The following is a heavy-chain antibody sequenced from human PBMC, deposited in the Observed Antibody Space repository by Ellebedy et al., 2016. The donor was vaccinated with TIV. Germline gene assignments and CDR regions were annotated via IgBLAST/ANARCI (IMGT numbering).Heavy chain of an antibody. Sequence: AASVKVSCKVSGYTLTELSMDWVRRAPGKGLEWMGGFDPEDGETIYAQKFQGRVTMTEDTSTDTAYMELSSLRSEDTAVYYCARSYYDPSGYYYEALDYWGQGTQVTVSS. D-gene: IGHD3-22*01. J-gene: IGHJ4*02. CDR1: GYTLTELS. CDR3: ARSYYDPSGYYYEALDY. CDR2: FDPEDGET. V-gene: IGHV1-24*01.